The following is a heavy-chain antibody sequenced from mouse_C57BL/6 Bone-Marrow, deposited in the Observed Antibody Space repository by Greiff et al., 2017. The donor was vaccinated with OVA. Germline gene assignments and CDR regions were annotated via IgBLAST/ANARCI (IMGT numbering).Heavy chain of an antibody. CDR3: ARSWNYGSSYDWYFDV. D-gene: IGHD1-1*01. J-gene: IGHJ1*03. CDR1: GYTFTDYY. Sequence: QVQLQQSGPELVKPGASVKISCKASGYTFTDYYINWVKQRPGQGLEWIGWIFPGSGSTYYNEKFKGKATLTVDKSSSTAYMLLSSLTSEDSAVYFCARSWNYGSSYDWYFDVWGTGTTVTVSS. V-gene: IGHV1-75*01. CDR2: IFPGSGST.